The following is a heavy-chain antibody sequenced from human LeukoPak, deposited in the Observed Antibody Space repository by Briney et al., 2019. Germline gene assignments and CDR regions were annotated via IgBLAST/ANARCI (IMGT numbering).Heavy chain of an antibody. J-gene: IGHJ3*02. D-gene: IGHD6-19*01. CDR1: GFTFSSYS. CDR3: ASIAVARGDAFDI. Sequence: PGGSLRLSCAASGFTFSSYSMNWVRQAPGKGLEWVSSISSSSSYMFYADLVRGRFTISRDNAKNSLYLQMNSLRAEDTAVYYCASIAVARGDAFDIWGQGTMVTVSS. CDR2: ISSSSSYM. V-gene: IGHV3-21*01.